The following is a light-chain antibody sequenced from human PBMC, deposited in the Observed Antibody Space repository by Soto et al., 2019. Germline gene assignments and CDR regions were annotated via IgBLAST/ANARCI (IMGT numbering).Light chain of an antibody. CDR1: QSISSSY. CDR2: GAS. CDR3: QQYGSSPWT. Sequence: IVLTQSPGTLSLSPWERATLSCRSSQSISSSYLAWYQQKPGQAPRLLIYGASSRATGIPDRFSGSGSGTEFTLTIRRLEPEDFAVYYCQQYGSSPWTFGQGTKVDIK. V-gene: IGKV3-20*01. J-gene: IGKJ1*01.